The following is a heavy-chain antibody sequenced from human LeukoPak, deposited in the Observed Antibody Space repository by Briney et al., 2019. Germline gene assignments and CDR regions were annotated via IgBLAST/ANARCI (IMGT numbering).Heavy chain of an antibody. D-gene: IGHD2-15*01. Sequence: GASVKVSCKASGYTFTSYDINWVRQATGQGLEWMGWMNPNSGNTGYAQKFQGGVTMTRNTSISTAYMELSSLRSEDTAVYYCARPNTTLVVVAATTRVKWFDPWGQGTLVTVSS. CDR2: MNPNSGNT. CDR1: GYTFTSYD. CDR3: ARPNTTLVVVAATTRVKWFDP. V-gene: IGHV1-8*01. J-gene: IGHJ5*02.